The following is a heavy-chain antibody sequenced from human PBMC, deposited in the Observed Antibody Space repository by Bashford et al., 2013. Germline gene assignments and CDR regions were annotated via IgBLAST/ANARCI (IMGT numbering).Heavy chain of an antibody. Sequence: SETLSLTCTVSGGSISSYYWSWIRQPPGKGLEWIGYIYYSGSTNYNPSLKSRVSISVDTSKNQFSLKIISVTAADTAVYYCARAPLIAVAGNYFDYWGQGTLVTVSS. CDR2: IYYSGST. V-gene: IGHV4-59*12. J-gene: IGHJ4*02. D-gene: IGHD6-19*01. CDR1: GGSISSYY. CDR3: ARAPLIAVAGNYFDY.